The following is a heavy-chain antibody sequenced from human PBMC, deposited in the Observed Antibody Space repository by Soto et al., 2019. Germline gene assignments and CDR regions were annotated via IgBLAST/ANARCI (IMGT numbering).Heavy chain of an antibody. CDR3: ARDRRNDVDYFDY. Sequence: QVQLVESGGGLVKPGGSLRLSCAASGFTFSDYYMSWIRQAPGKGLEWVSYISSSSSYTNYADSVKGRFTISRDNAKNSLYLQMNSLRAEDTAVYYCARDRRNDVDYFDYWGQGTLVTVSS. CDR2: ISSSSSYT. V-gene: IGHV3-11*06. D-gene: IGHD1-1*01. J-gene: IGHJ4*02. CDR1: GFTFSDYY.